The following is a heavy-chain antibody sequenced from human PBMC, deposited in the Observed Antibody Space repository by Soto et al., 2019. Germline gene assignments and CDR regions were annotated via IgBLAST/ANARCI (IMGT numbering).Heavy chain of an antibody. CDR2: IYYSGST. V-gene: IGHV4-31*03. CDR1: GGSISSGGYY. J-gene: IGHJ5*02. D-gene: IGHD6-6*01. CDR3: ARVSARGRRGPSNWFDP. Sequence: SETLSLTCTVSGGSISSGGYYWSWIRQHPGKGLEWIGYIYYSGSTYYNPSLKSRVTISVDTSKNQFSLKLSSVTAADTAVYYCARVSARGRRGPSNWFDPWGQGTLVIVS.